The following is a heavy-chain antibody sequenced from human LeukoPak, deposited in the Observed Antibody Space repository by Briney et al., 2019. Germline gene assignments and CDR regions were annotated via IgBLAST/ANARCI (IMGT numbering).Heavy chain of an antibody. D-gene: IGHD3-3*01. J-gene: IGHJ5*02. V-gene: IGHV4-59*01. CDR3: ASSRSGGFWSGYSSYNWFDP. Sequence: PSETLSLTCTVSGGSISSYYWSWIRQPPGKGLEWIGYIYYSGSTNYNPSLTSRVTISVDTSKNQFSLKLSSVTAADTAVYYCASSRSGGFWSGYSSYNWFDPWGQGTLATVSS. CDR1: GGSISSYY. CDR2: IYYSGST.